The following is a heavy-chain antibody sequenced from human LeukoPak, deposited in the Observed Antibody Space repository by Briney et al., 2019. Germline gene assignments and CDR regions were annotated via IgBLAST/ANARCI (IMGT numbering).Heavy chain of an antibody. CDR1: GFTFSSYS. CDR3: AIDTDIVVVPAAISLDY. V-gene: IGHV3-48*04. J-gene: IGHJ4*02. D-gene: IGHD2-2*01. CDR2: ISSSSSTI. Sequence: GGSLRLSCAASGFTFSSYSMNWVRQAPGKGLEWVSYISSSSSTIYYADSVKGRFTISRDNAKNTLYLQMNSLRAEDTAVYYCAIDTDIVVVPAAISLDYWGQGTLVTVSS.